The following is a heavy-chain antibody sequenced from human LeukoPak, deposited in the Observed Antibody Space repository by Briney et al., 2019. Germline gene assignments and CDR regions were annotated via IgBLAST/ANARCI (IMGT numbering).Heavy chain of an antibody. V-gene: IGHV3-66*01. J-gene: IGHJ4*02. CDR2: IHSGGTT. Sequence: PGGSLRLSCAASGFSVSSHYMTWVRQAPGKGLEWVSLIHSGGTTYYADSVKGRFTISRDESKNTLYLQMNSLRAEDTAVYYCARDRYYHGSGSFDYWGQGNLVTVSS. D-gene: IGHD3-10*01. CDR3: ARDRYYHGSGSFDY. CDR1: GFSVSSHY.